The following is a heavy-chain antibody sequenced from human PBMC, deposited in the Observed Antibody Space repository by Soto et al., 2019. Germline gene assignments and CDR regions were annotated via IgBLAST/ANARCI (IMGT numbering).Heavy chain of an antibody. J-gene: IGHJ5*01. CDR2: ISAYNGNT. CDR3: ARALEYSSGWYGTWWFDS. Sequence: GAPMKGSLKGFCYTFSNFCIRWGRPAPGQRLGWMGWISAYNGNTNYAQKLQGRVTMTTDTSTSTAYMELRSLRSDDTAVYYCARALEYSSGWYGTWWFDSWGKGTLVTVSS. V-gene: IGHV1-18*01. D-gene: IGHD6-19*01. CDR1: CYTFSNFC.